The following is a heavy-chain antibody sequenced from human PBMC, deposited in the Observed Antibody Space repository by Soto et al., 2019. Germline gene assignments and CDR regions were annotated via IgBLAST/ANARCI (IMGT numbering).Heavy chain of an antibody. CDR1: GFTFSDYY. CDR3: VRAASELDY. Sequence: QVQLVESGGGLVKPGGSLRLSCSASGFTFSDYYMTWIRQAPGKGLEWVSYISSSSSHTNYADSVEGRFTISRDNAKNSLYLQMNSLRAEDTAVYYCVRAASELDYWGQGILVTVSP. D-gene: IGHD5-18*01. J-gene: IGHJ4*02. CDR2: ISSSSSHT. V-gene: IGHV3-11*06.